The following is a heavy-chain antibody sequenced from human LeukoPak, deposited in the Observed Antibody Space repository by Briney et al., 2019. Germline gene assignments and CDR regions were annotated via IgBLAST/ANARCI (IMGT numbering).Heavy chain of an antibody. D-gene: IGHD2-2*01. Sequence: ASVKVSCKASGYTFTSYGISWVRQAPGQGLEWMGWISAYNGKTNYAQKLQGRVTMTTDTSTSTAYMELRSLRSDDTAVYYCARGGRGYCSSTSCYPPHYWGQGTLVTVSS. CDR3: ARGGRGYCSSTSCYPPHY. CDR1: GYTFTSYG. CDR2: ISAYNGKT. V-gene: IGHV1-18*01. J-gene: IGHJ4*02.